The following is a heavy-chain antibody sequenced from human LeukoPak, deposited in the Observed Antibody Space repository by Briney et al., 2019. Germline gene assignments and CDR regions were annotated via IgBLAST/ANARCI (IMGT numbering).Heavy chain of an antibody. J-gene: IGHJ4*02. CDR2: IKQDGSEK. CDR1: GFTFSSYR. CDR3: ARDGLRWLQLSLFDY. Sequence: GGSLRLSCAVSGFTFSSYRMSWVRQAPGKGLEWVANIKQDGSEKYYVDSVKGRFTISRDNAKNSLYLQMNSLRAEDTAVYYCARDGLRWLQLSLFDYWGQGTLVTVSS. V-gene: IGHV3-7*01. D-gene: IGHD5-24*01.